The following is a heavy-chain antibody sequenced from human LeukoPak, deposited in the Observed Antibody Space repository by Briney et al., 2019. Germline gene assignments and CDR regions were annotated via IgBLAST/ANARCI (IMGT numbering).Heavy chain of an antibody. Sequence: GGSLRLSCAASGYMFNKYGINWVRQAPGKGLAWVSAISGSGGRTYYADSVKGRFTISRDNSKNTLYLQMNSLRAEDTAVYYCAKGQNSGSYYRMVAFDIWGQGTMVTVSS. D-gene: IGHD1-26*01. CDR2: ISGSGGRT. J-gene: IGHJ3*02. V-gene: IGHV3-23*01. CDR3: AKGQNSGSYYRMVAFDI. CDR1: GYMFNKYG.